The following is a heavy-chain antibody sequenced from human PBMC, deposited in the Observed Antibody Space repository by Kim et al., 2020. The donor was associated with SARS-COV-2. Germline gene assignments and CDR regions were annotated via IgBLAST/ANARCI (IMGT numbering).Heavy chain of an antibody. J-gene: IGHJ4*02. CDR1: GFTFSSYG. CDR2: ISYDGSNK. Sequence: GGSLRLSCAASGFTFSSYGMHWVRQAPGKGLEWVAVISYDGSNKYYADSVKGRFTISRDNSKNTLYLQMNSLRAEDTAVYYCAKEKLDTVTTLDYWGQGT. D-gene: IGHD4-17*01. CDR3: AKEKLDTVTTLDY. V-gene: IGHV3-30*18.